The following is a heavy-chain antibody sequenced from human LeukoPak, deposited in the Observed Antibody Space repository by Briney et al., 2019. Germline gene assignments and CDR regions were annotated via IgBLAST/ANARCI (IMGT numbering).Heavy chain of an antibody. CDR2: MSSGSNTI. V-gene: IGHV3-48*03. J-gene: IGHJ3*02. CDR1: GFTLRQYE. D-gene: IGHD3-16*01. Sequence: GWSLTLSRPASGFTLRQYELYWLRQAPAKGLEGISYMSSGSNTIKYADSVRGRFTISRDDARESLYLQMNSLRAEDTAIYYCGASRQYVGAFDIWGQGTLVTVSS. CDR3: GASRQYVGAFDI.